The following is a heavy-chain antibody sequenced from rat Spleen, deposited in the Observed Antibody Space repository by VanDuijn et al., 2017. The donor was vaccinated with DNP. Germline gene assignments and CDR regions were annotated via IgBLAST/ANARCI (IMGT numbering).Heavy chain of an antibody. CDR3: VTGSSYGFAY. CDR1: GFTFSDYY. D-gene: IGHD1-12*01. CDR2: ISYDGSST. V-gene: IGHV5-29*01. Sequence: EVQLVESDGGLVQPGRSLKLSCAASGFTFSDYYMAWVRQAPTKGLEWVATISYDGSSTYYRDSVKGRFTISRDNAKSTLYLQMDSLRSEDTATYYCVTGSSYGFAYWGQGTLVTVSS. J-gene: IGHJ3*01.